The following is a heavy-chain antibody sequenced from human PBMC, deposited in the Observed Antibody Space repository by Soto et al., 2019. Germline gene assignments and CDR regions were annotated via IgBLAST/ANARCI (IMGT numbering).Heavy chain of an antibody. J-gene: IGHJ4*02. CDR3: ARDPDSSGWYYFDY. Sequence: GGSLRLSCAASGFTFSNYAMSWVRQAPGKGQEWVAGVSASGTGAYYTDSVKGRFTISRDNSKNTLYLQMNSLRAEDTAVYYCARDPDSSGWYYFDYWGQGTLVTVSS. D-gene: IGHD6-19*01. CDR1: GFTFSNYA. V-gene: IGHV3-23*01. CDR2: VSASGTGA.